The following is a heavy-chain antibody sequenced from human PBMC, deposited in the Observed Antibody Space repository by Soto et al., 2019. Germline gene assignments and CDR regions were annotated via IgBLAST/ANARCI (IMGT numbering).Heavy chain of an antibody. Sequence: LLVGSLRLSCSTSGFTFSTYTMHWVRQAPGKGLEYVSAIRSNGGSTYYADSVKGRFTISRDNSKNTLYLQMSSLRPEDTAVYYCVIPNYYDTSGYYGPQEMWGYWGQGTMVTVYS. V-gene: IGHV3-64D*06. D-gene: IGHD3-22*01. CDR1: GFTFSTYT. J-gene: IGHJ4*02. CDR3: VIPNYYDTSGYYGPQEMWGY. CDR2: IRSNGGST.